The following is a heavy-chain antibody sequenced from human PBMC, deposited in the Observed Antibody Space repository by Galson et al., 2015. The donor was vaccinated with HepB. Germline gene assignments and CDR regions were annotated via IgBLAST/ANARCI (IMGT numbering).Heavy chain of an antibody. CDR2: INAGNGNT. J-gene: IGHJ4*02. CDR1: GYTFTSYA. Sequence: QSGAEVKKPGESLKISCKASGYTFTSYAMHWVRQAPGQRLEWMGWINAGNGNTKYSQKFQGRVTITRDTSASTAYMELSSLRSEDTAVYYCARELLRGNWNGGGGVGYWGQGTLVTVSS. CDR3: ARELLRGNWNGGGGVGY. V-gene: IGHV1-3*01. D-gene: IGHD1-1*01.